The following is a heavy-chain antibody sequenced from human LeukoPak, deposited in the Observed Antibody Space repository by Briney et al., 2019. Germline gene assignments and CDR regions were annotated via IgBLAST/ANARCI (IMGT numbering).Heavy chain of an antibody. CDR3: AKTIGHALSLLVRVPFDY. V-gene: IGHV3-23*01. CDR1: GFTFSSYA. CDR2: ISGSGGST. Sequence: GGSLRLSCAASGFTFSSYAISWVRQAPGKGLEWVSAISGSGGSTYYADSVKGRFTISRDNSKNTLYLQMNSLRAEDTAVYYCAKTIGHALSLLVRVPFDYWGQGTLVTVSS. D-gene: IGHD2-21*01. J-gene: IGHJ4*02.